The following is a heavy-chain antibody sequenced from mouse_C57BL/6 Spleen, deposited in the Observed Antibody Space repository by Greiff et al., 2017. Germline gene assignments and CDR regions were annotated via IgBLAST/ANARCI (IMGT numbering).Heavy chain of an antibody. Sequence: EVKLVESGGGLVKPGGSLKLSCAASGFTFSSYAMSWVRQTPEKRLEWVATISDGGSYTYYPDNVKGRFTISRDNAKNNLYLQMSHLKSEDTAMYYCARDRGGTDAMDYWGQGTSVTVSS. D-gene: IGHD4-1*01. V-gene: IGHV5-4*01. CDR2: ISDGGSYT. J-gene: IGHJ4*01. CDR3: ARDRGGTDAMDY. CDR1: GFTFSSYA.